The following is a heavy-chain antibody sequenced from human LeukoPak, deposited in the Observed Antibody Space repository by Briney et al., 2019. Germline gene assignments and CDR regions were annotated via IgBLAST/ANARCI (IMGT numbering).Heavy chain of an antibody. J-gene: IGHJ4*02. CDR2: VNPSGGST. Sequence: GASVKVSCKASGYTFTSYYMHWVRQAPGQGLEWMGIVNPSGGSTSYAQKFQGRVTMTRDMSTSTVYMELSSLRSEDTAVYYCARAGYCSSTSCSDSDYWGQGTLVTVSS. V-gene: IGHV1-46*01. D-gene: IGHD2-2*01. CDR1: GYTFTSYY. CDR3: ARAGYCSSTSCSDSDY.